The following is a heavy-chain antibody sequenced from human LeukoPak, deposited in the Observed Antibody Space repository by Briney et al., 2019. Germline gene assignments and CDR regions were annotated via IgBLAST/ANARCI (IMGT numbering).Heavy chain of an antibody. CDR3: ASYGMDV. Sequence: ASVKVSCKASGGTFSSYAISWVRQAPGQGLEWMGIINPSGGSTSYAQKFQGRVTMTRDTSTSTVYMELSSLRSEDTAVYYCASYGMDVWGQGTTVTVSS. J-gene: IGHJ6*02. CDR1: GGTFSSYA. V-gene: IGHV1-46*01. CDR2: INPSGGST.